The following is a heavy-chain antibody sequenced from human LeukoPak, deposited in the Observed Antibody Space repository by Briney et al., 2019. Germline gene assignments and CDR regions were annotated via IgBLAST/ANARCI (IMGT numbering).Heavy chain of an antibody. Sequence: GGSLRLSCAASAFTCSSYGMHWVRQAPGKGLEWVAFIGYDGGFKYYADSVKGRFTISRDNSKNTLYLQMNSLRAEDTALYYCAKQGGDLAITSWGQGTMVTVSS. J-gene: IGHJ3*01. D-gene: IGHD1-14*01. CDR2: IGYDGGFK. CDR1: AFTCSSYG. CDR3: AKQGGDLAITS. V-gene: IGHV3-30*02.